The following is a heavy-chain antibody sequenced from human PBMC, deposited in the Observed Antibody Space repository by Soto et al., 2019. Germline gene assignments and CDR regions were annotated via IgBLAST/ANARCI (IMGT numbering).Heavy chain of an antibody. CDR3: ATDQRYSGSYLRSDAFDI. CDR2: FDPEDGET. Sequence: GASVKVSRKASGYRFTSYGIGWVRQAPGQGLEWMGGFDPEDGETIYAQKFQGRVTMTEDTSTDTAYMELSSLRSEDTAVYYCATDQRYSGSYLRSDAFDIWGQGTMVTVSS. CDR1: GYRFTSYG. D-gene: IGHD1-26*01. J-gene: IGHJ3*02. V-gene: IGHV1-24*01.